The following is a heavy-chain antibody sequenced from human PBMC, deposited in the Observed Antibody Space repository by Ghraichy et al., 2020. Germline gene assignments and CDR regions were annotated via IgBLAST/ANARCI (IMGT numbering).Heavy chain of an antibody. CDR3: ARGLAAAGKGYYYYGMDV. D-gene: IGHD6-13*01. J-gene: IGHJ6*02. Sequence: GGSLRLSCAASGFTFSSYWMHWVRQAPGKGLVWVSRINSDGSSTSYADSVKGRFTISRDNAKNTLYLQMNSLRAEDTAVYYCARGLAAAGKGYYYYGMDVWGQGTTVTVSS. V-gene: IGHV3-74*01. CDR1: GFTFSSYW. CDR2: INSDGSST.